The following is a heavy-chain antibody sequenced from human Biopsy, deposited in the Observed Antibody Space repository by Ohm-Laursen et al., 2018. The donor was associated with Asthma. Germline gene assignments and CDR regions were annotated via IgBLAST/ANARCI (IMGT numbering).Heavy chain of an antibody. J-gene: IGHJ4*02. D-gene: IGHD3-22*01. Sequence: SLRLSCAASGITLSDYYMTWVRQAPGKGLEWVSYIDKSSSTIYYADSVKGRFTISRDNAKNSLYLQMNSLRAEGTAVYFCARLAYYDRSGTHYFDHWGQGNLATVSS. CDR3: ARLAYYDRSGTHYFDH. CDR2: IDKSSSTI. V-gene: IGHV3-11*01. CDR1: GITLSDYY.